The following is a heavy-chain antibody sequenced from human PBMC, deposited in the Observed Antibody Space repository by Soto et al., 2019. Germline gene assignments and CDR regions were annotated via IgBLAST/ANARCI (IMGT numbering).Heavy chain of an antibody. J-gene: IGHJ4*01. D-gene: IGHD4-17*01. V-gene: IGHV1-69*13. CDR1: GGTFTSTA. CDR3: ASSACLDHPLNSYGFNF. CDR2: IIPVLGTP. Sequence: SVKVSCKDSGGTFTSTAFSWVRQAPGKGLEWMGGIIPVLGTPNYAQKFQARLTVTAAASTTTVHMELSSLRSDDTAVYYCASSACLDHPLNSYGFNFWGQGTPVTVSS.